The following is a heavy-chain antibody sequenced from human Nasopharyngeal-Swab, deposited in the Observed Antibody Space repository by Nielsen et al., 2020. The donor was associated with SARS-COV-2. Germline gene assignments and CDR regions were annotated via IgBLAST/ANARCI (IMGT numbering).Heavy chain of an antibody. CDR2: SHCSGST. V-gene: IGHV4-4*09. CDR1: GASISSYY. CDR3: ARGFDY. Sequence: SETLSLTCTVSGASISSYYWSWIRQTPGKGLEWVAYSHCSGSTNYNPSLKSRVTMSVDTSKRQFSLMLTSVTAADTAVYYCARGFDYWGQGTLVTVSS. J-gene: IGHJ4*02.